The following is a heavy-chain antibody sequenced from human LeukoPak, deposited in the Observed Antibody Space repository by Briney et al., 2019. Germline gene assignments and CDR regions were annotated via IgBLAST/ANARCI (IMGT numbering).Heavy chain of an antibody. Sequence: PSETLSFTCSVSTDSTNTYYWSWIRQPAGKGLEWIGRIYTSGSTNYNPSLKSRVTMSVDTSKNQFSLKLSSVTAADTAVYYCARERPPYGDYAFFDYWGQGTLVTVSS. J-gene: IGHJ4*02. V-gene: IGHV4-4*07. CDR3: ARERPPYGDYAFFDY. CDR1: TDSTNTYY. CDR2: IYTSGST. D-gene: IGHD4-17*01.